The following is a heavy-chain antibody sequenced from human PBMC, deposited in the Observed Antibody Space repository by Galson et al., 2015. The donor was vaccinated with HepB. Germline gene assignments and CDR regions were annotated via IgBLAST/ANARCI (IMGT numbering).Heavy chain of an antibody. J-gene: IGHJ4*02. V-gene: IGHV3-30*04. CDR2: ISYDGSNK. Sequence: SLRLSCAASGFTFSSYAMHWVRQAPGKGLEWVAVISYDGSNKYYADSVKGRFTISRDNSKNTLYLQMNSLRAEDTAVYYCARAENYYDSSGGDYWGQGTLVTVSS. CDR3: ARAENYYDSSGGDY. CDR1: GFTFSSYA. D-gene: IGHD3-22*01.